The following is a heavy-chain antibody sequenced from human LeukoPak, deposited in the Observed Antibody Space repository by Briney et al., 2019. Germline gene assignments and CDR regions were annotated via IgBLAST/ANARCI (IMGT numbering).Heavy chain of an antibody. CDR2: IYYSGST. Sequence: SETLSLTCTVSGGSISSYYWSWIRQPPGKGLEWIGYIYYSGSTNYNPSLKSRVTISVDTSKNQFSLKLSSVTAADTAAYYCATYHFRGDTSHYFDYWGQGTLVTVSS. V-gene: IGHV4-59*01. J-gene: IGHJ4*02. CDR1: GGSISSYY. CDR3: ATYHFRGDTSHYFDY. D-gene: IGHD3-10*02.